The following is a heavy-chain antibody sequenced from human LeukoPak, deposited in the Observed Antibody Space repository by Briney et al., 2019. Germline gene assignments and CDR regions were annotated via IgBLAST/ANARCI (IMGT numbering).Heavy chain of an antibody. D-gene: IGHD2-21*02. Sequence: DSVKGRFTISRDDSKNTLYLQMNSLRADDTAVYCCSKNGEYCDVHCPADSWGQGTLVTVSS. V-gene: IGHV3-33*06. CDR3: SKNGEYCDVHCPADS. J-gene: IGHJ5*01.